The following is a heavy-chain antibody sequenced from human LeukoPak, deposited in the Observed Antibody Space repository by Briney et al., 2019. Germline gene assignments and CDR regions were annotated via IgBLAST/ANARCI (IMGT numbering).Heavy chain of an antibody. CDR1: GFPFSSYA. CDR3: AKAFVEWYSSGWPIDY. CDR2: ISYDGSNK. V-gene: IGHV3-30-3*01. J-gene: IGHJ4*02. D-gene: IGHD6-19*01. Sequence: GGSLRHSCAASGFPFSSYAMHWVRQAPGKGLEWVAVISYDGSNKYYADSVKGRYTISRDNAKNTLILQMNSLRVEDTAVYYCAKAFVEWYSSGWPIDYWGQGTLVTVSS.